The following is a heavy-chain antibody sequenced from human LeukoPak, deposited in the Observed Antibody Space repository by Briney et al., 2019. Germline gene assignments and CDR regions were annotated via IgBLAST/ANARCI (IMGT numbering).Heavy chain of an antibody. Sequence: GGSLRLSCAASGFTFSSYAMSWVRQAPGKGLEWVSAISGSGGSTYYADSVKGRFTISRDNSKNTLYLQMNSLRAEDTAVYYCAKTKGADYYGSGSYYTHDYWGQGTLVTVYS. CDR1: GFTFSSYA. CDR3: AKTKGADYYGSGSYYTHDY. J-gene: IGHJ4*02. V-gene: IGHV3-23*01. D-gene: IGHD3-10*01. CDR2: ISGSGGST.